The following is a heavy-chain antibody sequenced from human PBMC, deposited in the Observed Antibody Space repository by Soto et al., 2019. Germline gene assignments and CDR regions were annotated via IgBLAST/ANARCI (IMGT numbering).Heavy chain of an antibody. V-gene: IGHV3-23*01. CDR1: GFTFSIYA. CDR2: ISGSGGST. Sequence: GGSLRLSCAASGFTFSIYAMSWVRQAPGKGLEWVSAISGSGGSTYYADSVKGRFTISRDNSKNTLYLQMNSLRAEDTAVYYCAKDAYYYGSGSPITPNYGMDVWGQGTTVTVSS. J-gene: IGHJ6*02. CDR3: AKDAYYYGSGSPITPNYGMDV. D-gene: IGHD3-10*01.